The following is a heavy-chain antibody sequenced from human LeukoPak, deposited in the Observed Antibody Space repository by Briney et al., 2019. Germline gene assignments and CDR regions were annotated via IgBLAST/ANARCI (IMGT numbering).Heavy chain of an antibody. CDR1: GFTFSSYA. J-gene: IGHJ4*02. Sequence: GGSLRLSCAASGFTFSSYAMSWVRQAPGTGLEWVSAISGSGGSTYYADSVKGRFTISRDNSKNTLYLQMNSLRAEDTAVYYCAKGSHYYDSSGYYRDYWGQGTLVTVSS. V-gene: IGHV3-23*01. CDR3: AKGSHYYDSSGYYRDY. CDR2: ISGSGGST. D-gene: IGHD3-22*01.